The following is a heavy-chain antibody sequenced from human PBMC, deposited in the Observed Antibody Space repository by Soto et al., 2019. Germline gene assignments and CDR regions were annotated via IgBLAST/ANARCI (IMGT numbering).Heavy chain of an antibody. Sequence: QVQLQESGPGLVKPSQTLSLTCTVSGGSISSGGYYWSWIRQHPGKGLEWIGFIYYSGYTYYNPSLKCRVSISVDTSKNHFSLKLSSVTAADTAVYYCARVLGYCTGGNCYPDYWGQGTLVTVSS. J-gene: IGHJ4*02. CDR3: ARVLGYCTGGNCYPDY. CDR2: IYYSGYT. D-gene: IGHD2-15*01. CDR1: GGSISSGGYY. V-gene: IGHV4-31*03.